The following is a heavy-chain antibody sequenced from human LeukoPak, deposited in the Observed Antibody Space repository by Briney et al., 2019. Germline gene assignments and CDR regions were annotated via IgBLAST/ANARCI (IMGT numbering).Heavy chain of an antibody. CDR1: GFTVSSNY. CDR2: ISSSSSYI. V-gene: IGHV3-21*01. D-gene: IGHD2-15*01. Sequence: GGSLRLSCAASGFTVSSNYMSWVRQAPGKGLEWVSSISSSSSYIYYADSVKGRFTISRDNAKNSLYLQMNSLRAEDTAVYYCARSPNVVVVAATNYFDYWGQGTLVTVSS. CDR3: ARSPNVVVVAATNYFDY. J-gene: IGHJ4*02.